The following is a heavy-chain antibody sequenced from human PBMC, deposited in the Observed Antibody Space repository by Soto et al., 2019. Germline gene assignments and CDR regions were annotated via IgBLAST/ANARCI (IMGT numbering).Heavy chain of an antibody. CDR2: ISPYSGNT. CDR3: ATVNNFITTTPQAV. D-gene: IGHD1-1*01. V-gene: IGHV1-18*01. Sequence: QVQLVQSGDEVRKPGSSVKVSCKASGYIFVNYGIAWVRQAPGQGLAWMGWISPYSGNTHYASKVQDRLTMTTNTSTRAADMDQATMTSAETAVYYCATVNNFITTTPQAVWAPETTVTVSS. J-gene: IGHJ6*02. CDR1: GYIFVNYG.